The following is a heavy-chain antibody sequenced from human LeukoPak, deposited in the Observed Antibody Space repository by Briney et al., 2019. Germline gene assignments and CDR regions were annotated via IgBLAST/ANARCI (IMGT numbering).Heavy chain of an antibody. D-gene: IGHD2-21*01. J-gene: IGHJ3*02. CDR1: GFTFSSYS. CDR3: ARGMGVVPRSFDI. CDR2: IYSSASYI. Sequence: GGSLRLPCAASGFTFSSYSMNWVRQAPGKGLEWVSSIYSSASYIYYQDSVKGRFSISRDNAENSLYLEMNSLRAEDTAVYYCARGMGVVPRSFDIWGQGTMVTVSS. V-gene: IGHV3-21*04.